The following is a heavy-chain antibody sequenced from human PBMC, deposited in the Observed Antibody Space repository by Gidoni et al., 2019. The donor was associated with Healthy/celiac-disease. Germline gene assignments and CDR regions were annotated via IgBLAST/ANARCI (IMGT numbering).Heavy chain of an antibody. J-gene: IGHJ3*02. CDR1: GYSFTSYW. Sequence: EVQLVQSGAEVKKPGESLKISCKGSGYSFTSYWIGWVRQMPGKGLEWMGIIYPGDSDTRYSPSFQGQVTISADKSISTAYLQWSSLKASDTAMYYCARPADVGLLYGDYDDTDDAFDIWGQGTMVTVSS. V-gene: IGHV5-51*01. CDR2: IYPGDSDT. D-gene: IGHD4-17*01. CDR3: ARPADVGLLYGDYDDTDDAFDI.